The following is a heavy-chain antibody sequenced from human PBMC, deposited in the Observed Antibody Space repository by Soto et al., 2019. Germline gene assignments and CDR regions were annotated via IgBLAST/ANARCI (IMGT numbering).Heavy chain of an antibody. CDR1: GFTFSSYG. Sequence: GGSLRLSCVASGFTFSSYGMHWVRQAPGKGLEGVAVIWYDGSNKLYADSVKGRFTISRDNSKNTLYLAMHSLRAEDTAVYYCDTRAIREDP. V-gene: IGHV3-33*01. CDR2: IWYDGSNK. D-gene: IGHD1-26*01. J-gene: IGHJ5*02. CDR3: DTRAIREDP.